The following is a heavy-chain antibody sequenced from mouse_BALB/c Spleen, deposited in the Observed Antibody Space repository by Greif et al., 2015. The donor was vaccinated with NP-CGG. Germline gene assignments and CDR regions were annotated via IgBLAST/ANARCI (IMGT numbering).Heavy chain of an antibody. CDR1: GFNIKDTY. D-gene: IGHD2-4*01. CDR2: IDPANGNT. CDR3: ASGDYDGVGAMDY. J-gene: IGHJ4*01. Sequence: EVQLQQSGAELVKPGASVKLSCTASGFNIKDTYMHWVKQRPEQGLEWIGRIDPANGNTKYDPKFQGKATITADTSSNTAYLQLSSLTSEDTAVYCCASGDYDGVGAMDYWGQGTSVTVSS. V-gene: IGHV14-3*02.